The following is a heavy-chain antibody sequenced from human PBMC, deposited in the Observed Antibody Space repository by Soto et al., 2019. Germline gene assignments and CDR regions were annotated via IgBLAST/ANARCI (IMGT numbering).Heavy chain of an antibody. J-gene: IGHJ4*02. CDR1: GFPFSNYA. Sequence: GGSLKLSCSAPGFPFSNYAISWVLQAPGKGLDWVSAISGSGGSTYYADSVKCRFTISRDNSKNTLYLQMNSLRAEDTAVYYCAKEYYYDSSGYYPGWGQGTLVTVSS. CDR2: ISGSGGST. CDR3: AKEYYYDSSGYYPG. V-gene: IGHV3-23*01. D-gene: IGHD3-22*01.